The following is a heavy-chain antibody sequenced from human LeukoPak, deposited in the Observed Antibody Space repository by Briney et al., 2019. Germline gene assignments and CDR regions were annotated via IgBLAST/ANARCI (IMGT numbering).Heavy chain of an antibody. J-gene: IGHJ6*03. CDR3: ARGPLVLLAYYYYMDV. Sequence: GGSLRLSCAASGFTFSSYAMHWVRQAPGKGLEWVAVISYDGSNKYYADSVKGRFTISRDNSKNTLYLQMNSLRAEDTAVYYCARGPLVLLAYYYYMDVWGKGTTVTVSS. CDR2: ISYDGSNK. V-gene: IGHV3-30-3*01. CDR1: GFTFSSYA. D-gene: IGHD6-13*01.